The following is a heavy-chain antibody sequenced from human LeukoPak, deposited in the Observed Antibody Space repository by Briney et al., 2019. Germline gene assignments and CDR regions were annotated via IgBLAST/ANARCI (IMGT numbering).Heavy chain of an antibody. CDR3: ARTYCGGDCYYYYYYGMDV. CDR2: IYYSGST. D-gene: IGHD2-21*02. Sequence: NPSQTLSLPCTVSGGSISSGDYYWSWIRQPPGKGLEWIGYIYYSGSTYYNPSLKSRVTISVDTSKNQFSLKLSSVTAADTAVYYCARTYCGGDCYYYYYYGMDVWGQGTTVTVSS. CDR1: GGSISSGDYY. V-gene: IGHV4-30-4*01. J-gene: IGHJ6*02.